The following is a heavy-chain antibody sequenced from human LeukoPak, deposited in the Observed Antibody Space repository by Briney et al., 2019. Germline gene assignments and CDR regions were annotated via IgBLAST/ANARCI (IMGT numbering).Heavy chain of an antibody. J-gene: IGHJ3*02. V-gene: IGHV3-30*02. CDR1: GFTFSSYG. Sequence: GGSLRLSCAASGFTFSSYGMHWVRQAPGKGLEWVAFIRYDGSNKYYAGSVKGRFTISRDNSKNTLYLQMNSLRAEDTAVYYCAIDLLEWLSLEDAFDTWGQGTMVTVSS. D-gene: IGHD3-3*01. CDR2: IRYDGSNK. CDR3: AIDLLEWLSLEDAFDT.